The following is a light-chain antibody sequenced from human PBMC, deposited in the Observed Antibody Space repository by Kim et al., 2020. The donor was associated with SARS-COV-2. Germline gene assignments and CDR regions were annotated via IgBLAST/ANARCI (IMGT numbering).Light chain of an antibody. CDR3: HQYNSYPWT. V-gene: IGKV1-5*03. CDR2: KAS. CDR1: QSISSW. J-gene: IGKJ1*01. Sequence: DIQMTQSPSTLSASVGDRVTITCRASQSISSWLAWYQQKPGKAPKLLMYKASSLESGVPSRFSGSGSGTEFTLTISSLQPDDCATYYCHQYNSYPWTFGQGTEVDIK.